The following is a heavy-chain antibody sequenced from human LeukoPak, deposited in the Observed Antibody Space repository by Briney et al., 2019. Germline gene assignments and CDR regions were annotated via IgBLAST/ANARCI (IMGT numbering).Heavy chain of an antibody. Sequence: ASGKVSCKASGYTFTGYYMHWVRQAPGQGLEWMGWINPNSGGTNYAQKFQGRVTMTRDTSISTAYMELSRLRSDDTAVYYCARDPVDTAMVSYYYYYMDVWGKGTTVTVSS. CDR2: INPNSGGT. CDR3: ARDPVDTAMVSYYYYYMDV. CDR1: GYTFTGYY. J-gene: IGHJ6*03. D-gene: IGHD5-18*01. V-gene: IGHV1-2*02.